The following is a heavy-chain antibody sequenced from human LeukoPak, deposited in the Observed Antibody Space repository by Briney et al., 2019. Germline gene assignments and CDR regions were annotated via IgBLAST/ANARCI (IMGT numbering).Heavy chain of an antibody. Sequence: SETLSLTCTVSGDSISSGGYYWGWIRQPPGKGLEWIGTIYYSGSTYYNPSFKSRVTISVDTSKNQFSLKLNSVTAADTAVYYCARRGPGGDSSGYYYFDYWGQGTLVTVSS. J-gene: IGHJ4*02. CDR2: IYYSGST. CDR3: ARRGPGGDSSGYYYFDY. CDR1: GDSISSGGYY. V-gene: IGHV4-39*01. D-gene: IGHD3-22*01.